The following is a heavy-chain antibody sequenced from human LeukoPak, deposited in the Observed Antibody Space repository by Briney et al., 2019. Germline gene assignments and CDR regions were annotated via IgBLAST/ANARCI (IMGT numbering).Heavy chain of an antibody. CDR3: ARALIGYYFDY. J-gene: IGHJ4*02. D-gene: IGHD2-8*01. V-gene: IGHV3-21*06. CDR2: VSNSGDYI. CDR1: GYSISSGYY. Sequence: ETLSLTCTVSGYSISSGYYWGWIRQPPGKGLEWVSSVSNSGDYIHYADSVKGRFTISRDNSKNSLYLQMNSLRAEDTAVYYCARALIGYYFDYWGQGTLVTVSS.